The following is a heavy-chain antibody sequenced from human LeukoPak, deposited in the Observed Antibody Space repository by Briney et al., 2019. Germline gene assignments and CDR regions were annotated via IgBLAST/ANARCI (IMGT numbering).Heavy chain of an antibody. CDR3: AKGSMGRCSGNSCYPVY. V-gene: IGHV3-30*18. CDR1: GFTFSNYG. CDR2: ISYDGSNK. J-gene: IGHJ4*02. D-gene: IGHD5-12*01. Sequence: PGGSLRLSCAASGFTFSNYGMHWVRQAPGKGLEWVAVISYDGSNKYYADSVKGRFTISRDNSKNTLYLQMNSLRVEDTAVYYCAKGSMGRCSGNSCYPVYWGQGTLVTVSS.